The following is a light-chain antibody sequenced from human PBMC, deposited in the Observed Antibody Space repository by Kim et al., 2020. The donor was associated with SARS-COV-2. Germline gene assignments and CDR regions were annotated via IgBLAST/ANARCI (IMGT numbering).Light chain of an antibody. CDR3: QQSNSSPRT. J-gene: IGKJ1*01. CDR1: QSLGSY. CDR2: AAS. Sequence: ASIGDRVTITCRASQSLGSYLHWYQQKPGKAPKLLIYAASNLQSGVPSNISGSGSGTDLTLTISSLQPEEFATYYCQQSNSSPRTFCQGTKVDIK. V-gene: IGKV1-39*01.